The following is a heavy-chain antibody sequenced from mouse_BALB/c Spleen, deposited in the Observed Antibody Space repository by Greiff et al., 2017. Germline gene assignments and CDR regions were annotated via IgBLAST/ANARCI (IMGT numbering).Heavy chain of an antibody. D-gene: IGHD1-1*01. CDR2: IDPENGDT. J-gene: IGHJ2*01. CDR1: GFNIKDYY. CDR3: NAYYYGSDY. V-gene: IGHV14-4*02. Sequence: VQLQQSGAELVRSGASVKLSCTASGFNIKDYYMHWVKQRPEQGLEWIGWIDPENGDTEYAPKFQGKATMTADTSSNTAYLQLSSLTSEDTAVYYCNAYYYGSDYWGQGTTLTVSS.